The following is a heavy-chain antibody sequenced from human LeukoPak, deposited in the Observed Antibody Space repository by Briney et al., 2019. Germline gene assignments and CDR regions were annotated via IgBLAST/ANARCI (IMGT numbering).Heavy chain of an antibody. CDR3: ARQSKHYDILTGYRPDAFDV. CDR1: GASISDSSHF. J-gene: IGHJ3*01. Sequence: SETLSLTCTVSGASISDSSHFWGWIRQPPGKGLEWIGSIHYGGSTFYNPSLKSRVSVSVDTSKNQFSLKLTSVTAADTAVYYGARQSKHYDILTGYRPDAFDVWGQGTLVTVSS. V-gene: IGHV4-39*01. D-gene: IGHD3-9*01. CDR2: IHYGGST.